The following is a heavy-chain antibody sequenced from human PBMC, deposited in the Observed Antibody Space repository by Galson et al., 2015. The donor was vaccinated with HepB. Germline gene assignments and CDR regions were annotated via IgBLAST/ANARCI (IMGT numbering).Heavy chain of an antibody. CDR2: FDPEDGET. CDR3: ATGSPRRGFLEWFGGMDV. Sequence: SVKVSCKVSGYTLTELSMHWVRQAPGKGLEWMGGFDPEDGETIYAQKFQGRVTMTEDTSTDTAYMELSSLRSEDTAVYYCATGSPRRGFLEWFGGMDVWGQGTTVTVSS. V-gene: IGHV1-24*01. D-gene: IGHD3-3*01. J-gene: IGHJ6*02. CDR1: GYTLTELS.